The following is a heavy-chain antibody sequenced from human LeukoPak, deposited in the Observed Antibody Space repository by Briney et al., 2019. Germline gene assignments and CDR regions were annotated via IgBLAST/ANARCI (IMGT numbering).Heavy chain of an antibody. CDR2: INHSGST. J-gene: IGHJ5*02. Sequence: SETLSLTCAVYGGSFSGYYWSWIRQPPGKGLEWIGEINHSGSTNYNPSLKSRVTISVDTSKNQFSLKLSSVTAADTAVYYCARALRGNHLLNWFDPWGQGTLVTVSS. D-gene: IGHD4-23*01. CDR1: GGSFSGYY. CDR3: ARALRGNHLLNWFDP. V-gene: IGHV4-34*01.